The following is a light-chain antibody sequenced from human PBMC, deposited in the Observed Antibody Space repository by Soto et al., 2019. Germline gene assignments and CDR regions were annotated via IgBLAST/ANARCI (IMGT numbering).Light chain of an antibody. CDR1: QSISSW. J-gene: IGKJ5*01. V-gene: IGKV1-5*01. Sequence: DIQMTQSPSSLSASVGDRVTITCRASQSISSWLAWYQQKPGKAPKLLIYAASTSQSGVPSRFSGSGSGTDFTLTISCLQSEDFATYYCQQYYSYPITFGQGTRLEIK. CDR3: QQYYSYPIT. CDR2: AAS.